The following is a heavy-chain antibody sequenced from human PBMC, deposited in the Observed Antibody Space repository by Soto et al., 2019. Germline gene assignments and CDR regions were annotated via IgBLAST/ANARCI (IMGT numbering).Heavy chain of an antibody. Sequence: QVQLVESGGGVVQPGRSLRLSCAASGFTFSSYGMHWVRQAPGKGLEWVAVISYDGSNKYYADSVKGRFTISRDNSKNTLYLQMNSLRAEDTAVYYCAKDFRVAAAATGPFDYWGQGTLVTVSS. CDR2: ISYDGSNK. D-gene: IGHD6-13*01. J-gene: IGHJ4*02. V-gene: IGHV3-30*18. CDR1: GFTFSSYG. CDR3: AKDFRVAAAATGPFDY.